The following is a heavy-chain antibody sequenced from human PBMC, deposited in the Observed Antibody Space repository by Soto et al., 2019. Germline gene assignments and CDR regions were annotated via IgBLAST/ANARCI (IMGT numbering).Heavy chain of an antibody. CDR1: GYTFTSYA. CDR2: INAGNGNT. CDR3: ARDQRIAVDLGLDFYYYYSGMDV. V-gene: IGHV1-3*01. D-gene: IGHD6-19*01. J-gene: IGHJ6*02. Sequence: ASVKVSCKASGYTFTSYAMHCVRQAPGQRLEWMGWINAGNGNTKYSQKFQGRVTITRDTSASTAYMELSSLRSEDTAGYYCARDQRIAVDLGLDFYYYYSGMDVWGQGTTVTV.